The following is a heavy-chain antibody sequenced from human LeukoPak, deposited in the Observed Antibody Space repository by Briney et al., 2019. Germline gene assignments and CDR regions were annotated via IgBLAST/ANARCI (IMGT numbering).Heavy chain of an antibody. CDR2: MNWNGVNT. Sequence: GGTLRLSCAASGFTFDDYVMHWVRQGPGKGLEWVSGMNWNGVNTDYAESVKGPFTISRENAQNSRHLQMSSLRPEDTALYYCVKADCSSTSCLTDSWGPGTPVIVSS. CDR1: GFTFDDYV. V-gene: IGHV3-9*01. D-gene: IGHD2-2*01. CDR3: VKADCSSTSCLTDS. J-gene: IGHJ4*02.